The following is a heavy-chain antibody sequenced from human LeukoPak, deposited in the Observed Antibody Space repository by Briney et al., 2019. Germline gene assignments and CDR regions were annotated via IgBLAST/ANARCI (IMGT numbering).Heavy chain of an antibody. CDR3: ARDLIVGGTGY. Sequence: GGSLRLSCAASGFTFSSYSMNWVRQAPGKGLEWVSGISSNSENVAYADSVKGRFTISRDNAKNSLYLQMNSLRAEDTAVYYCARDLIVGGTGYWGQGTLVTVSS. J-gene: IGHJ4*02. V-gene: IGHV3-21*01. CDR1: GFTFSSYS. D-gene: IGHD1-26*01. CDR2: ISSNSENV.